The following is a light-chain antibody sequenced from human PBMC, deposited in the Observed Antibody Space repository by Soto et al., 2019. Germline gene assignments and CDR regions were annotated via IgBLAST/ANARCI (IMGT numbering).Light chain of an antibody. V-gene: IGKV3-15*01. CDR1: QSVSSN. CDR2: GAS. Sequence: EIVLTQSPATLSVSPGERATLSCRASQSVSSNLAWYQQKPGQAPRLVIYGASTRATGIPARFSGSGSGTEFTLTISSLQSEDFAGYYCQHYNKLPLTFGGGAKVEIK. J-gene: IGKJ4*01. CDR3: QHYNKLPLT.